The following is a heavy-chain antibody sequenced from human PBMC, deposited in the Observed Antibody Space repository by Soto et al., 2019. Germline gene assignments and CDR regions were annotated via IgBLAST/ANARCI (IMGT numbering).Heavy chain of an antibody. V-gene: IGHV3-23*01. D-gene: IGHD2-15*01. CDR2: ISRSGDTS. J-gene: IGHJ4*02. Sequence: HPGGSLRLSCAAPGFTFDNYVMTWVRQAPGKGLEWVSAISRSGDTSYYADSAKGRFTISRDNSKSRLYLEMSSLRAEDTALYYCAKDALGGGGISAVDYWGQGILVTVSS. CDR1: GFTFDNYV. CDR3: AKDALGGGGISAVDY.